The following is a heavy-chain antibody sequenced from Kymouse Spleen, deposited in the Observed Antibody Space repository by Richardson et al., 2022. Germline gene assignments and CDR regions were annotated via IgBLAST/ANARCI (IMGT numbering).Heavy chain of an antibody. D-gene: IGHD1-7*01. V-gene: IGHV3-48*02. CDR3: ARVATGTKDYYYGMDV. J-gene: IGHJ6*02. CDR2: ISSSSSTI. CDR1: GFTFSSYS. Sequence: EVQLVESGGGLVQPGGSLRLSCAASGFTFSSYSMNWVRQAPGKGLEWVSYISSSSSTIYYADSVKGRFTISRDNAKNSLYLQMNSLRDEDTAVYYCARVATGTKDYYYGMDVWGQGTTVTVSS.